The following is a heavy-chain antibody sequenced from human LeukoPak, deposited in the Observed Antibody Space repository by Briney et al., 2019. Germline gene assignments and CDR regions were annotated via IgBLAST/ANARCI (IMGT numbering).Heavy chain of an antibody. D-gene: IGHD3-22*01. CDR2: ISSGGDYI. V-gene: IGHV3-21*01. CDR3: SRGQWLL. Sequence: GGSLRLSCAASGFTFSDYSMNWVRQAPGKGPEWVSSISSGGDYIYYADSLKGRFTISRDSAKNSLYLQMNSLRAEDTAVYYCSRGQWLLWGQGTLVTVSS. J-gene: IGHJ4*02. CDR1: GFTFSDYS.